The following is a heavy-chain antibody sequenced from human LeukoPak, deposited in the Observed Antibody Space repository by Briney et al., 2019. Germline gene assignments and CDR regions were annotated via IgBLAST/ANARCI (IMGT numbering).Heavy chain of an antibody. Sequence: ASVTLSCKASGYTFTNYYIHWVRHAPGQGLEWMGIINPSGSSTSYVQKSQGRVTMARDTSTSTVYMELSILRSEDTAVYYCAGGTTKTKVAFDMWGQGTMVTVSS. CDR2: INPSGSST. CDR3: AGGTTKTKVAFDM. J-gene: IGHJ3*02. D-gene: IGHD1-26*01. CDR1: GYTFTNYY. V-gene: IGHV1-46*01.